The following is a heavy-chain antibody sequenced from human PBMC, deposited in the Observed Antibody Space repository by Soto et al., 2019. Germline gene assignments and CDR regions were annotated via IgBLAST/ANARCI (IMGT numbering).Heavy chain of an antibody. V-gene: IGHV1-45*02. CDR1: GYTFTYRY. Sequence: SVKVSCKASGYTFTYRYLHWVRQAPGQALEWMGWITPFNGNTNYAQKFQDRVTITRDRSMSTAYMELSSLRSEDTAMYYCARSGLLWFGESYAFDIWGQRTMVTVSS. CDR3: ARSGLLWFGESYAFDI. D-gene: IGHD3-10*01. J-gene: IGHJ3*02. CDR2: ITPFNGNT.